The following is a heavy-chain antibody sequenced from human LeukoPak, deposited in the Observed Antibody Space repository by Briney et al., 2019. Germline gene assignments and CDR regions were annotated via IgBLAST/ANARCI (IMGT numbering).Heavy chain of an antibody. CDR1: GFTFSSYG. V-gene: IGHV3-30*03. Sequence: PGGSLRLSCAASGFTFSSYGMHWVRQAPGKGLEWVAVISYDGSNKYYADSVKGRFTISRDNSKNTLYLQMNSLRAEDTAVYYCARDGQYDYVWGSYRERTYLDYWGQGTLVTVSS. J-gene: IGHJ4*02. CDR2: ISYDGSNK. CDR3: ARDGQYDYVWGSYRERTYLDY. D-gene: IGHD3-16*02.